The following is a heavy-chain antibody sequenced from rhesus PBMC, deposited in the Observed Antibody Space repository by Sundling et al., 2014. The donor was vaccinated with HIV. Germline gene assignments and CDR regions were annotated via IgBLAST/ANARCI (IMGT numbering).Heavy chain of an antibody. CDR3: ATNLDWLLSSPYYYGLDS. CDR2: INGNSGST. CDR1: SASISSNY. J-gene: IGHJ6*01. V-gene: IGHV4-80*01. Sequence: QVQLQESGPGLVKPSETLTLTCAVSSASISSNYWSWIRQAPGKGLEWIGEINGNSGSTNYNPSLKSRVTISRDTSKNQFSLKLSSVTAADTAVYYCATNLDWLLSSPYYYGLDSWGQGVVVTVSS. D-gene: IGHD3-3*01.